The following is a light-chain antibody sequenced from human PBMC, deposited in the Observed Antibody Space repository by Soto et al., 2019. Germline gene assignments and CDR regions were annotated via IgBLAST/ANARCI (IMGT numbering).Light chain of an antibody. J-gene: IGLJ3*02. CDR1: SSDIGNYYL. CDR3: CSYAGSSTLV. V-gene: IGLV2-23*01. Sequence: QSVLTQPASVSGSPGQSITISCTGTSSDIGNYYLVSWYQQHPGKAPKLMIYDGGKRPSGVSDRFSGSKSGNTASLTISGLQAEDEAYYYCCSYAGSSTLVFGGGTKVTVL. CDR2: DGG.